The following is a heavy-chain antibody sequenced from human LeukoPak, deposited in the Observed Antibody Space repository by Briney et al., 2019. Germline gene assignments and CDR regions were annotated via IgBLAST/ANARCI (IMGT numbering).Heavy chain of an antibody. J-gene: IGHJ4*02. Sequence: GASVKVSCKASGYAFTSYGISWVRQAPGQGLEWMGWISAYNGNTNYAQKLQGRVTMTTGTSTSTAYMELRSLRSDDTAVYYCARGRDSSGSINFDYWGQGTLVTVSS. D-gene: IGHD3-22*01. V-gene: IGHV1-18*01. CDR2: ISAYNGNT. CDR1: GYAFTSYG. CDR3: ARGRDSSGSINFDY.